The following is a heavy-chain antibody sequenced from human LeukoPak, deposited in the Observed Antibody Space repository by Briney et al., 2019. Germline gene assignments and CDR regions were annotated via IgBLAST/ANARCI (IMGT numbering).Heavy chain of an antibody. J-gene: IGHJ6*03. CDR1: GYTFTGYY. CDR3: ARNFRGYYYYMDV. Sequence: ASVKVSCKASGYTFTGYYMHWVRQAPGQGLEWMGWINPNSGGTNYAQKFQGRVTMTRDTSISTAHMELSRLKSDDTAVYYCARNFRGYYYYMDVWGKGTTVTISS. CDR2: INPNSGGT. V-gene: IGHV1-2*02. D-gene: IGHD3-16*01.